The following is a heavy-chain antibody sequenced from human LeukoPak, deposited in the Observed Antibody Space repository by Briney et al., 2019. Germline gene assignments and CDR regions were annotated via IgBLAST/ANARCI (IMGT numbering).Heavy chain of an antibody. CDR1: GYTFTSYY. CDR2: INPSGGST. CDR3: ARATNTPYYLGIPDY. J-gene: IGHJ4*02. V-gene: IGHV1-46*01. Sequence: ASVKVSCKASGYTFTSYYMHWVRQAPGQGLEWMGIINPSGGSTSYAQKFQGRVTMTRDTSMSTVYMELSSLRSEDTAVYYCARATNTPYYLGIPDYWGQGTLVTVSS. D-gene: IGHD3-10*01.